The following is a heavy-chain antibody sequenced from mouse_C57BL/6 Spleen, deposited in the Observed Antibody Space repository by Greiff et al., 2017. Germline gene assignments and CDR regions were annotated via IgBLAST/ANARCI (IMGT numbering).Heavy chain of an antibody. D-gene: IGHD1-1*01. CDR1: GFTFSSYG. CDR3: ARLITTVVATDGYFDY. J-gene: IGHJ2*01. V-gene: IGHV5-6*02. Sequence: DVKLVESGGDLVKPGGSLKLSCAASGFTFSSYGMSWVRPTPDKRLEWVATISSGGSYTYYPDSVKGRFTISRDNAKNTLYLQMSSLKSEDTAMYYCARLITTVVATDGYFDYWGQGTTLTVSS. CDR2: ISSGGSYT.